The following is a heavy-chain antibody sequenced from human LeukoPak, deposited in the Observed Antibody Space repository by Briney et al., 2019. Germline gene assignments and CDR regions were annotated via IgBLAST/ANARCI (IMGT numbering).Heavy chain of an antibody. CDR3: AREGYYDILTGLDYGMDV. V-gene: IGHV3-7*04. D-gene: IGHD3-9*01. J-gene: IGHJ6*02. CDR1: GFTLSSYW. CDR2: IKQDGSEK. Sequence: GGSLRLSCAASGFTLSSYWMSWVRQAPGKGLEWVANIKQDGSEKYYVDSVKGRFTISRDNAKNSLYLQMNSLRAEDTAVYYCAREGYYDILTGLDYGMDVWGQGTAVTVSS.